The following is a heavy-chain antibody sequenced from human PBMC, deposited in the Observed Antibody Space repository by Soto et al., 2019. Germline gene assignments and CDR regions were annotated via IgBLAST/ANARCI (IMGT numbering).Heavy chain of an antibody. D-gene: IGHD1-26*01. V-gene: IGHV1-69*01. CDR2: FIPFFGTS. Sequence: QVQLVQSGAEVKKPGSSVKVSCEASGGTFSSYPINWVRQAPGQGLVWMGGFIPFFGTSNYAQKFQGRVTITADDSTSTAYMELRSLRSEDTAVYYCARVGHITNYGMAVWGQGTTVTVSS. CDR3: ARVGHITNYGMAV. CDR1: GGTFSSYP. J-gene: IGHJ6*02.